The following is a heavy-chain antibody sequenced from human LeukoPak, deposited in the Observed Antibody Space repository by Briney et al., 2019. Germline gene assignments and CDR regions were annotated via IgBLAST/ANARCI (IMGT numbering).Heavy chain of an antibody. V-gene: IGHV3-23*01. CDR3: AKDLGSGSYRGAFDI. CDR2: ISGSGGSI. D-gene: IGHD1-26*01. J-gene: IGHJ3*02. CDR1: GFTFSSYA. Sequence: PGGSLRLSCAASGFTFSSYAMSWVRQAPGKGLEWVSAISGSGGSIYYADSVKGRFTISRDNSKNTLYLQMNSLRAEDTAVYYCAKDLGSGSYRGAFDIWGQGTMVTVSS.